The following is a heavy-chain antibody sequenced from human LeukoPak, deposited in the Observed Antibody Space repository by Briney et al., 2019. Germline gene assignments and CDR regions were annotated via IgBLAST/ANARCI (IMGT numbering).Heavy chain of an antibody. V-gene: IGHV4-61*05. Sequence: SETLSLTCSVSGGSISSRSYYWGWIRQPPGKGLEWIGFIYYSGTTHYNPSLKSRVTMSVATSNNQFSLRLSSVTAADTAIYYCARHSGASPHYFDYWGQGALVTVSS. CDR2: IYYSGTT. D-gene: IGHD1-26*01. J-gene: IGHJ4*02. CDR3: ARHSGASPHYFDY. CDR1: GGSISSRSYY.